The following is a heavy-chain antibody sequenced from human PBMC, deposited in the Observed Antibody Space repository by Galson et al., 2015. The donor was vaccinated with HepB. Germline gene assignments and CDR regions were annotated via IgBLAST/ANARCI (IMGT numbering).Heavy chain of an antibody. J-gene: IGHJ4*02. CDR1: GYSFTRYG. CDR2: ISTYNGDT. V-gene: IGHV1-18*04. Sequence: SVKVSCKASGYSFTRYGITWVRQAPGQGLEWMGWISTYNGDTNYAQKPQGRVTMTTDASTRTAHMELRSLRSDDTAIYYCARTVDGYNYELFYWGQGTLVTVSS. D-gene: IGHD5-24*01. CDR3: ARTVDGYNYELFY.